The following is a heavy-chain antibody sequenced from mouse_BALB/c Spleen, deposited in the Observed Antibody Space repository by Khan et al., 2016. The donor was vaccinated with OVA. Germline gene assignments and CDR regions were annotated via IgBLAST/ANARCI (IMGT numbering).Heavy chain of an antibody. J-gene: IGHJ3*01. D-gene: IGHD4-1*01. V-gene: IGHV5-6*01. CDR1: GFTFSAYS. CDR2: INSDGYYT. Sequence: EVQLVESGGDLMKPGGSLKLSCAASGFTFSAYSMSWVRQTPDKRLEWVATINSDGYYTYYPDSVQGRFTISRNNAKNTLSLQMSSLKSEDTAIYYCASNLTGSFDYWGQGTLVTVSA. CDR3: ASNLTGSFDY.